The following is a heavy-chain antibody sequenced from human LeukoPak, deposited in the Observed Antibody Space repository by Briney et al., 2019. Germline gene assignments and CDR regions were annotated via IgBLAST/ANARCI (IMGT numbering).Heavy chain of an antibody. CDR2: IYYSGST. Sequence: PSETLSLTCTVSGGSISSSTYYWGWIRQPPGKGLEWIGTIYYSGSTYYNPSLKSRVTISVDTSKNQFSLKLSSVTAADTAVYYCARLVSESGSNNYYYYGMDVWGQGTTVTVSS. J-gene: IGHJ6*02. V-gene: IGHV4-39*01. CDR1: GGSISSSTYY. CDR3: ARLVSESGSNNYYYYGMDV. D-gene: IGHD1-26*01.